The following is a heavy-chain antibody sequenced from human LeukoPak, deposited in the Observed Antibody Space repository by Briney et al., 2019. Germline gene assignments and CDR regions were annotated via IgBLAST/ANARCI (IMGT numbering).Heavy chain of an antibody. D-gene: IGHD3-10*01. CDR3: AREVLWFGDSYFDY. CDR2: IYYSGST. CDR1: GGSISSYY. V-gene: IGHV4-59*01. J-gene: IGHJ4*02. Sequence: PSETLSLTCTVSGGSISSYYWSWIRQPPGKGLEWIGYIYYSGSTNYNPSLKSRVTISVDTSKNQFSLKLSSVTAADTAVYYCAREVLWFGDSYFDYWGQGTLVTVSS.